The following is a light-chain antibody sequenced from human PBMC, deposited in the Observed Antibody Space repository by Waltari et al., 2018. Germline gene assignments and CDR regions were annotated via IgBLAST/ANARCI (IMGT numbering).Light chain of an antibody. Sequence: SYVLTQPPSVSVAPGQTATITCGGNNIGDKNVHWYQQRPRQAPVLVVYDDSGRPSGFPGRFSGSNSGNTATRTSSRVEAGDEADYCCQVCDTNNDHVIFGGGTKLTVL. J-gene: IGLJ2*01. CDR1: NIGDKN. V-gene: IGLV3-21*02. CDR3: QVCDTNNDHVI. CDR2: DDS.